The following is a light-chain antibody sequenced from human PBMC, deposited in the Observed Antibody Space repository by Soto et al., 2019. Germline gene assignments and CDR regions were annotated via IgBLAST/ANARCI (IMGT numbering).Light chain of an antibody. CDR2: DVN. V-gene: IGLV2-14*03. Sequence: QSALTQPASVSGSPGQSITISCTGTSSDVGGYNFVSWYQQQPGKAPKLMIYDVNHRPSGISNRFSGSKSGNTASHTLSGLRAEDEADYYCTSYTTINTYVFGSGTKLTVL. J-gene: IGLJ1*01. CDR3: TSYTTINTYV. CDR1: SSDVGGYNF.